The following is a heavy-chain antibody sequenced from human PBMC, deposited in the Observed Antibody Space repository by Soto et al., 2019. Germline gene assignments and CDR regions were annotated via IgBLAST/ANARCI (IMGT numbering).Heavy chain of an antibody. D-gene: IGHD5-12*01. Sequence: SETLSLTCTVSGGSIGNLYLSWIRQPPGKGLEWIGYIYNSGARNYHPSLKSRVIMSVDTSRTRFTLEVTSVTAADSAVYYCATHSLDSGYGSSWGPGTLVTVPS. CDR2: IYNSGAR. CDR1: GGSIGNLY. V-gene: IGHV4-59*08. J-gene: IGHJ5*02. CDR3: ATHSLDSGYGSS.